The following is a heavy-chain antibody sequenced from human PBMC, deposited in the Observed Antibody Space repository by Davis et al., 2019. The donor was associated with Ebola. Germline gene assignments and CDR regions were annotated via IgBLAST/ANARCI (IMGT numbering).Heavy chain of an antibody. J-gene: IGHJ4*02. Sequence: GESLKISCAASGFTFSSYAMHWVRQAPGKGLEWVAVISYDGSNRYYADSVKGRFTISRDNSKNTLYLQMNSLRAEDTAVYYCARQGGGFDYWGQGSLVTVSS. CDR2: ISYDGSNR. CDR3: ARQGGGFDY. CDR1: GFTFSSYA. D-gene: IGHD3-16*01. V-gene: IGHV3-30-3*01.